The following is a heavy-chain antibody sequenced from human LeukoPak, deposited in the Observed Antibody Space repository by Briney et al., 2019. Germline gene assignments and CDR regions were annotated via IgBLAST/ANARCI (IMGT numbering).Heavy chain of an antibody. CDR1: GFTFSSYA. CDR2: ISYDGSNK. V-gene: IGHV3-30-3*01. CDR3: AREVSGSYPY. D-gene: IGHD1-26*01. J-gene: IGHJ4*02. Sequence: GGSLRLSCAASGFTFSSYAMHWVRQAPGKGLEWVAVISYDGSNKYYADSVKGRFTISRDNSKNTLYLQMNSLRAEDTAVYYCAREVSGSYPYWGQGTLVTVSS.